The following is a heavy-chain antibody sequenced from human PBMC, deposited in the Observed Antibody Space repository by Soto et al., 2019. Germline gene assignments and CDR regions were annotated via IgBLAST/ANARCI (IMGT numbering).Heavy chain of an antibody. CDR3: ARGRTTVALRWEHYYYGMDV. V-gene: IGHV1-69*02. D-gene: IGHD4-17*01. J-gene: IGHJ6*02. Sequence: QVQLVQSGAEVKKPGSSVKVSCKASGGTFSSYTISWVRQAPGQGLEWMGRIIPILGIANYAQKFQGRVTITADKSTSTAYMELSSLRSEDTAVYYCARGRTTVALRWEHYYYGMDVWGQGTTVTVSS. CDR1: GGTFSSYT. CDR2: IIPILGIA.